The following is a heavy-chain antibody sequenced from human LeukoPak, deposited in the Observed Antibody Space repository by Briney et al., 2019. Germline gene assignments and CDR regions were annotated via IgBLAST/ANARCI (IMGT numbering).Heavy chain of an antibody. CDR2: IYYSGST. D-gene: IGHD1-14*01. V-gene: IGHV4-39*07. CDR3: ARGPETRMGNWFDP. Sequence: PSETLSLTCTVSGGSISSSSYHWGWIRQPPGKGLEWIGSIYYSGSTYYNPSLKSRVTISVDTSKNQFSLKLSSVTAADTAVYYCARGPETRMGNWFDPWGQGTLVTVSS. J-gene: IGHJ5*02. CDR1: GGSISSSSYH.